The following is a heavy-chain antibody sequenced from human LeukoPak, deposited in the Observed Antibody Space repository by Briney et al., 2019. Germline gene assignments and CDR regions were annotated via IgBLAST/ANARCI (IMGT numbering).Heavy chain of an antibody. Sequence: ASVKVSCKASGYNFTYYYIHWVRQAPGQGLEWMGWINPKSGGTNYAQKFRGRVTMTRDTSISTAYMELSGLRSDDTAVYYCARDSGLGPTWHPFDHWGQGTLVIVSS. CDR3: ARDSGLGPTWHPFDH. V-gene: IGHV1-2*02. J-gene: IGHJ4*02. CDR2: INPKSGGT. CDR1: GYNFTYYY. D-gene: IGHD1-26*01.